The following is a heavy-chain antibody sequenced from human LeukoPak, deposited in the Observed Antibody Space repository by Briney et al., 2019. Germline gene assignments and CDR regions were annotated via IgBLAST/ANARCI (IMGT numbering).Heavy chain of an antibody. CDR2: ISWNSGSI. V-gene: IGHV3-9*01. Sequence: PGGSLRLSCAASGFTFDDYAMHWVRQAPGKGLEWVSGISWNSGSIGYADSVKGRFTISRDNAKNSLYPQMNSLRAEDTALYYCAKDMSDEGRVWGDYFDYWGQGTLVTVSS. CDR3: AKDMSDEGRVWGDYFDY. D-gene: IGHD3-16*01. CDR1: GFTFDDYA. J-gene: IGHJ4*02.